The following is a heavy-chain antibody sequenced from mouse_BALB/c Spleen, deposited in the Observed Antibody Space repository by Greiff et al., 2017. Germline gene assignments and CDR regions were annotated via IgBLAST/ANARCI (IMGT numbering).Heavy chain of an antibody. CDR1: GFSLTSYG. J-gene: IGHJ2*01. D-gene: IGHD2-4*01. V-gene: IGHV2-9*02. Sequence: QVTLKVSGPGLVAPSQSLSITCTVSGFSLTSYGVHWVRQPPGKGLEWLGVIWAGGSTNYNSALMSRLSISKDNSKSQVFLKMKSLQTDDTAMYSCARDEDYGYYFDYWGQGTTLTVSS. CDR3: ARDEDYGYYFDY. CDR2: IWAGGST.